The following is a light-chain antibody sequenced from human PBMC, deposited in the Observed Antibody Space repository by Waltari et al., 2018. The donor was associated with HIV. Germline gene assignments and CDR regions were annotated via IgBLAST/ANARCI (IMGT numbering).Light chain of an antibody. CDR3: QQYGSSPIT. V-gene: IGKV3-20*01. Sequence: EVVLTQSPGTVSLSPGERATFSCRASQSVSNSYLAWYQQKPGQAPRLLMYGAINRAAGTPDRFIGSASGSGTDFTLTISRLEPEDFAVYHCQQYGSSPITFGGGTKVEIK. CDR2: GAI. J-gene: IGKJ4*01. CDR1: QSVSNSY.